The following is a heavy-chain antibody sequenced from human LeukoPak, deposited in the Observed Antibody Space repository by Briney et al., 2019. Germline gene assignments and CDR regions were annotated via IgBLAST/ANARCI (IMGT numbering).Heavy chain of an antibody. Sequence: HPGGSLRLSCAASGFTFSSYAMSWVRQAPGKGLEWVSAISGSGGSTYYADSVKGRFTISRDNSKNTLYLQMNSLRAEDTAVYYCAKDREGGYSYGYVGHWGQGTLVSVSS. D-gene: IGHD5-18*01. V-gene: IGHV3-23*01. CDR1: GFTFSSYA. CDR2: ISGSGGST. CDR3: AKDREGGYSYGYVGH. J-gene: IGHJ5*02.